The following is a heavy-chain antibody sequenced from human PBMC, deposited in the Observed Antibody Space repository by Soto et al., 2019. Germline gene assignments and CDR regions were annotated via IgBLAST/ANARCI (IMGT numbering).Heavy chain of an antibody. CDR1: GYSFTGYY. Sequence: ASVKVSCKAAGYSFTGYYMHWVRQAPGQGFEWMGWINPGSGGTNYAQKFQGRVTVTRDMSTSTAYMELSSLRSEDTAVYYCAADHGGATLGYWGQGTLVTVSS. CDR2: INPGSGGT. CDR3: AADHGGATLGY. J-gene: IGHJ4*02. D-gene: IGHD1-26*01. V-gene: IGHV1-2*02.